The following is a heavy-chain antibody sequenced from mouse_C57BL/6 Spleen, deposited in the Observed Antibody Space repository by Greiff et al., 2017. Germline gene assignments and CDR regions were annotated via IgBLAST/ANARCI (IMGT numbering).Heavy chain of an antibody. CDR2: IDPSDSET. CDR1: GYTFTSYW. V-gene: IGHV1-52*01. J-gene: IGHJ2*01. Sequence: VQLQQPGAELVRPGSSVKLSCKASGYTFTSYWMHWVQQRPIQGLEWIGNIDPSDSETHYNQKFKDKATLTVDKSSSTAYMQLSSLTSEDSAVYYCAREDYSNYENFDYWGQGTTLTVSS. D-gene: IGHD2-5*01. CDR3: AREDYSNYENFDY.